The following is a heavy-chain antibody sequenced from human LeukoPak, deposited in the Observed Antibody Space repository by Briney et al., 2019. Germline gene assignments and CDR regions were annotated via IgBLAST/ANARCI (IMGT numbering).Heavy chain of an antibody. CDR1: GFIFSSYW. CDR3: AKDGTAAPPGYYYYYYMDV. V-gene: IGHV3-7*03. D-gene: IGHD6-13*01. J-gene: IGHJ6*03. Sequence: GGSLRLSCAASGFIFSSYWMSWVRQAPGKGLEWVANIKQDGSEKYYVDSVKGRFTISRDNSKNTLYPQMNSLRAEDTAVYYCAKDGTAAPPGYYYYYYMDVWGKGTTVTVSS. CDR2: IKQDGSEK.